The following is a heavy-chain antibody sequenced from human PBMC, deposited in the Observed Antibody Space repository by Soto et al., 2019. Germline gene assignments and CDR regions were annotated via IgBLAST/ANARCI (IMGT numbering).Heavy chain of an antibody. CDR2: IYPGDSDT. D-gene: IGHD6-13*01. CDR3: ARHFRAAAGQNCFDP. J-gene: IGHJ5*02. V-gene: IGHV5-51*01. Sequence: EVQLVQSGAEVKKPGESLKISCKGSGYSFTSYWIGWVRQMPGKGLEWMGIIYPGDSDTRYSPSFQGQVPISADKSIRPAYLHWSSLKASDTAMYYCARHFRAAAGQNCFDPWGQGTLVTVSS. CDR1: GYSFTSYW.